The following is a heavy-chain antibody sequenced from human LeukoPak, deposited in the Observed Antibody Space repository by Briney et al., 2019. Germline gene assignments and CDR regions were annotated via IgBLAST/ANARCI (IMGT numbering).Heavy chain of an antibody. V-gene: IGHV4-38-2*02. Sequence: SETLSLTCTVSGYSISSGYYWGWIRQPPGKGLEWIGSIYHSGSTYYNPPLKSRVTISVDTSKNQFSLKLSSVTAADTAVYYCARTGRYCSSTSCYSVWGKGTTVTVSS. J-gene: IGHJ6*04. D-gene: IGHD2-2*01. CDR1: GYSISSGYY. CDR3: ARTGRYCSSTSCYSV. CDR2: IYHSGST.